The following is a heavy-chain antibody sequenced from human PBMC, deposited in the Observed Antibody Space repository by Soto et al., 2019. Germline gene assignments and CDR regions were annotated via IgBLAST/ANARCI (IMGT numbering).Heavy chain of an antibody. CDR3: VKNSGWSHA. CDR2: IDGAGRIT. Sequence: QPGGSLRLSCAASGFTPSSSDMSWVRQGPGKGLEWVSTIDGAGRITYYADSVKGRFTISRDNSKSTLFLQMESLGADDTAIYYCVKNSGWSHAWGQGALVTVSS. CDR1: GFTPSSSD. D-gene: IGHD3-10*01. V-gene: IGHV3-23*01. J-gene: IGHJ5*02.